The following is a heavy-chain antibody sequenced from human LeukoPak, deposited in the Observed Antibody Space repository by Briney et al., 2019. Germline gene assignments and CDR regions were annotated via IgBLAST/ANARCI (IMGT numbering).Heavy chain of an antibody. CDR3: ARDQGSSSWYGSDY. D-gene: IGHD6-13*01. Sequence: GASVKVSCKASGYTFTSYAMHWVRQAPGQRREWMGWINAGNGNTKYSQKFQGRVTITRDTSASTAYMELSSLRSEDTAVYYCARDQGSSSWYGSDYWGQGTLVTVSS. J-gene: IGHJ4*02. CDR2: INAGNGNT. CDR1: GYTFTSYA. V-gene: IGHV1-3*01.